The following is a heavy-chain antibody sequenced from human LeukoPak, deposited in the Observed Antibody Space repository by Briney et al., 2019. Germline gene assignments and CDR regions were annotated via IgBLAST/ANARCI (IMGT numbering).Heavy chain of an antibody. CDR1: GFTFSGYG. Sequence: GGSLRLSCAAPGFTFSGYGMTWVRKAPGKGLEWVSSIIDSGVTTHYADPLKGRFTTSRDNSKITLYMQMNSLRAEDTAVYYCARGHGLGFNVRGIDYWGQGTLVIVSS. J-gene: IGHJ4*02. CDR2: IIDSGVTT. CDR3: ARGHGLGFNVRGIDY. V-gene: IGHV3-23*01. D-gene: IGHD3-10*01.